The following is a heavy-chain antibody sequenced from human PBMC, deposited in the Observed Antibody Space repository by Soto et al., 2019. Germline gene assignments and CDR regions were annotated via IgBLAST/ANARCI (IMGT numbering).Heavy chain of an antibody. Sequence: ASVKVSCKASGYTFTSYAMHWVRQAPGQRLEWMGWINAGNGNTKYSQKFQGRVTITRDTSASTAYMELSSLRSEDTAVYYCARDRSITGGYYDSSGYTRYFDYWGQGTLVTVSS. CDR2: INAGNGNT. D-gene: IGHD3-22*01. CDR1: GYTFTSYA. CDR3: ARDRSITGGYYDSSGYTRYFDY. V-gene: IGHV1-3*01. J-gene: IGHJ4*02.